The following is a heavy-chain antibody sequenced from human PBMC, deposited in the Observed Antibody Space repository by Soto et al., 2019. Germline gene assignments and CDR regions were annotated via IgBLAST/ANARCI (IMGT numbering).Heavy chain of an antibody. CDR1: GGSFSGYY. D-gene: IGHD2-15*01. CDR3: ARASGNCSGGSCYSVFDP. J-gene: IGHJ5*02. V-gene: IGHV4-34*01. Sequence: QLQLQQWGAGLLKPSETLSLTCAVYGGSFSGYYWSWIRQPPGKGLEWIGEINHSGSTNYNPSLKSRVTISVDTSKNQFSLKLSSVTAADTAVYYCARASGNCSGGSCYSVFDPWGQGTLVTVSS. CDR2: INHSGST.